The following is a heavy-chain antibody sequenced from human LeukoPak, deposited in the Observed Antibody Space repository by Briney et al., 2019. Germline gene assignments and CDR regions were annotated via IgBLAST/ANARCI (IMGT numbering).Heavy chain of an antibody. D-gene: IGHD3-22*01. V-gene: IGHV3-23*01. J-gene: IGHJ5*02. Sequence: GGSLRLSCAASGFIFNNYGLIWVRQAPGKGLEWVSAISNDGGGTTYADFVKGRSTISRDNSRNTLFLQMNSLRGDDTALYYCAKGGSGYFLDLWGQGTLVTVSS. CDR3: AKGGSGYFLDL. CDR1: GFIFNNYG. CDR2: ISNDGGGT.